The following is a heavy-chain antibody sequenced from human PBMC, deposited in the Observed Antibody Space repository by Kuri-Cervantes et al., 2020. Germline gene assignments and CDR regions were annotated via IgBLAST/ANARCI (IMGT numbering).Heavy chain of an antibody. CDR2: IIPIFGTA. J-gene: IGHJ6*02. CDR1: GGTFSSYA. Sequence: SVKVSCKASGGTFSSYAISWVRQAPGQGLEWMGGIIPIFGTANYAQKFQGRVTITADESTSTAYMELSSLRSEDTAVYYCGRSYSHGYYYYYGMDVWGQGTTVTVSS. CDR3: GRSYSHGYYYYYGMDV. V-gene: IGHV1-69*13. D-gene: IGHD3-10*01.